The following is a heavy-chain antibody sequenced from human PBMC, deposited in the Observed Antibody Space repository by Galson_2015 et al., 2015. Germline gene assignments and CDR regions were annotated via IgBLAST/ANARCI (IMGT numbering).Heavy chain of an antibody. J-gene: IGHJ4*02. V-gene: IGHV1-18*01. CDR2: ISAYNGDT. CDR1: GYTFPSYG. Sequence: SVKVSCKASGYTFPSYGISWVRQAHGQGLEWMGWISAYNGDTNYAQKFQDRVTVTTDTSTSTAYMELRSLRSDDTAVYYCARDPYTYGYTLRHYFDYWGQGTLVTVSS. D-gene: IGHD5-18*01. CDR3: ARDPYTYGYTLRHYFDY.